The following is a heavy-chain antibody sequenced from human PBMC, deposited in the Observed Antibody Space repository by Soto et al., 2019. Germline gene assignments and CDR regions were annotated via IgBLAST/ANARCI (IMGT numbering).Heavy chain of an antibody. J-gene: IGHJ4*02. CDR1: GYTFTGYY. CDR3: ARVPEGYSGYDYYFDY. CDR2: INPNSGGT. Sequence: ASVKVSCKASGYTFTGYYMHWVRQAPGQGLEWMGWINPNSGGTNYAQKFQVWVTMTRDTSISTAYMELSRLRSDDTAVYYCARVPEGYSGYDYYFDYWGQGTLVTVSS. D-gene: IGHD5-12*01. V-gene: IGHV1-2*04.